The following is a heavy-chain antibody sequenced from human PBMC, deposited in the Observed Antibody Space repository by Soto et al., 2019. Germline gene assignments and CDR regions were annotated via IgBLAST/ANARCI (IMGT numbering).Heavy chain of an antibody. D-gene: IGHD6-13*01. J-gene: IGHJ4*02. CDR3: ARAQRQQLGDY. V-gene: IGHV3-33*01. CDR1: GLTFSSYG. CDR2: IWYDGSNK. Sequence: PGGSLRLSCAASGLTFSSYGMHWVRQAPGKGLEWVAVIWYDGSNKYYADSVKGRFTISRDNSKNTLYLQMNSLRAEDTAVYYCARAQRQQLGDYWGQGTLVTVSS.